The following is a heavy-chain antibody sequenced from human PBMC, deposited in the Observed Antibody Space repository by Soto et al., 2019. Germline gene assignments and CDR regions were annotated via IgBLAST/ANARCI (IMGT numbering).Heavy chain of an antibody. V-gene: IGHV4-31*03. CDR3: ALRLGDPGRLYFDY. CDR1: GGSISSGGYY. J-gene: IGHJ4*02. CDR2: IYYSGST. D-gene: IGHD3-16*01. Sequence: QVQLQESGPGLVKPSQTLSLTCTVSGGSISSGGYYWSWIRQHPGKGLEWIGYIYYSGSTYYNPCTQSRVTISVDASKDQFALKRRSVTAADTAVYYCALRLGDPGRLYFDYWGQGTLVTVSS.